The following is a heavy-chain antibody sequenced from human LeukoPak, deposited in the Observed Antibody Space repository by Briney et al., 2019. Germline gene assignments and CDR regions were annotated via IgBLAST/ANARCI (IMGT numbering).Heavy chain of an antibody. CDR2: ISYDGSNK. CDR3: AKEGAYPIITYDS. J-gene: IGHJ5*01. CDR1: GFTFSSYA. Sequence: GGSLRLSCAASGFTFSSYAMHWVRQAPGKGLEWVAVISYDGSNKYYADSVKGRFTISRDNAKNSLYLQMNSLRAEDTAVYYCAKEGAYPIITYDSWGQGTLVTVSS. V-gene: IGHV3-30*04. D-gene: IGHD3-10*01.